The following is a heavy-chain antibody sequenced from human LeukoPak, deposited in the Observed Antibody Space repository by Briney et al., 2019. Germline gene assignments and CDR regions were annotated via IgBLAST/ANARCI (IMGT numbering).Heavy chain of an antibody. CDR3: ARDRRYDYVWGSYPYYMDV. V-gene: IGHV1-18*01. D-gene: IGHD3-16*01. CDR1: GYTFTNYG. CDR2: ISAYNGNT. Sequence: GASVTVSFKASGYTFTNYGISWVRQAPGQGREGMGWISAYNGNTNYAQKLQGRVTMTTDTSTSTAYMELRSLRSDDTAVYYCARDRRYDYVWGSYPYYMDVWGKGTTVTVSS. J-gene: IGHJ6*03.